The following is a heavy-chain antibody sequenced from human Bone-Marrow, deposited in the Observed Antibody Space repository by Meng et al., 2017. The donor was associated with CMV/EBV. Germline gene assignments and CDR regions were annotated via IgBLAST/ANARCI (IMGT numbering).Heavy chain of an antibody. CDR3: ARDPLTNWGNGYYFDY. CDR2: ISSGSRYI. Sequence: GFTFSSYRLDWVRQAPGKGLGWVASISSGSRYIYYAESVKGRFTISRDNTKNSLSLQMDSLGAEDTAVYFCARDPLTNWGNGYYFDYWGQGVLVTVSS. J-gene: IGHJ4*02. D-gene: IGHD7-27*01. V-gene: IGHV3-21*06. CDR1: GFTFSSYR.